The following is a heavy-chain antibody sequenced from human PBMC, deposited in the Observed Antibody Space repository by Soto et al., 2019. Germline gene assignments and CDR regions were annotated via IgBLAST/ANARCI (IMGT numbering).Heavy chain of an antibody. Sequence: GGSLRLSCAASGFTFSSYGMHWVRQAPGKGLEWVAVISYDGSNKYYADSVKGRFTISRDNSKNTLYLQMNSLRAEDTAVYYCAKELFSSYYYYMDVWGKGTTVTVSS. CDR1: GFTFSSYG. D-gene: IGHD3-3*01. CDR2: ISYDGSNK. V-gene: IGHV3-30*18. CDR3: AKELFSSYYYYMDV. J-gene: IGHJ6*03.